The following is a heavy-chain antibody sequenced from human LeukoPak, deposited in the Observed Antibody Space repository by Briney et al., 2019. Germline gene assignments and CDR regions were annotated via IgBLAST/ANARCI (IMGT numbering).Heavy chain of an antibody. D-gene: IGHD3-22*01. Sequence: PSETLSLTCGVYDGSFSGYSWSWIRQSPDKGLEWIGEINHSGSTNYNPSLQSRVTISIDTSKKQFSMMLSSVTAADTAVYYCARLRDSSGYYYYYYYYMDVWGKGTTVTISS. CDR3: ARLRDSSGYYYYYYYYMDV. CDR1: DGSFSGYS. V-gene: IGHV4-34*01. J-gene: IGHJ6*03. CDR2: INHSGST.